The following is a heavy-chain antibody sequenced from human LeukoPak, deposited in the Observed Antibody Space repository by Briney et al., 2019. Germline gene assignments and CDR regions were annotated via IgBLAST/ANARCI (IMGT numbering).Heavy chain of an antibody. CDR3: ARGGSIPDY. CDR1: GYTFTGYY. D-gene: IGHD2-21*01. Sequence: ASVKVSCKASGYTFTGYYLFWVRQAPGQGLEWMGWINPNNDDANYAQKFQGRATMTRDTSINTAYMELSRLRSDDTAVYYCARGGSIPDYWGQGTLVTVSS. J-gene: IGHJ4*02. V-gene: IGHV1-2*02. CDR2: INPNNDDA.